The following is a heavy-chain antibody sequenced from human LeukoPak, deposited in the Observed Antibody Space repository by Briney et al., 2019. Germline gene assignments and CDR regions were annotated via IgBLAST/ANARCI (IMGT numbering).Heavy chain of an antibody. CDR1: GGTFSSYA. V-gene: IGHV1-69*13. Sequence: SVKVSCKASGGTFSSYAISWVRQAPGQGLEWMGRIIPIFGTANYAQKFQGRVTITADESTSTAYMELSSLRSEDTAVYYCARDAGGGYENAFDIWGQGTMVTVSS. CDR2: IIPIFGTA. J-gene: IGHJ3*02. D-gene: IGHD5-12*01. CDR3: ARDAGGGYENAFDI.